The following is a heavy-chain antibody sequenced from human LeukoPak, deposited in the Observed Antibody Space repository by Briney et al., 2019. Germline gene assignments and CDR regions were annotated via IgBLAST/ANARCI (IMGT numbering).Heavy chain of an antibody. CDR2: ISWNSGII. D-gene: IGHD3-9*01. CDR3: ARDFGRYFDWLSRDLFDY. V-gene: IGHV3-9*01. J-gene: IGHJ4*02. CDR1: GFTFDDYG. Sequence: GGSLRLSCVASGFTFDDYGMLWVRQTPGKGLQWVSAISWNSGIIAYADSVKGRFTIFRDNAKNSLYLQMNSLRAEDTAVYYCARDFGRYFDWLSRDLFDYWGQGTLVTVSS.